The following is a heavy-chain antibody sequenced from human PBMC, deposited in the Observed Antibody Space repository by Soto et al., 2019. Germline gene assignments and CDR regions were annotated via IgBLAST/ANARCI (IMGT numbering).Heavy chain of an antibody. D-gene: IGHD3-3*01. J-gene: IGHJ4*02. V-gene: IGHV3-30*18. CDR1: GFTFSAYG. Sequence: QVQLVESGGGVVQPGRSLRLSCAASGFTFSAYGMHWVRQAPGKGLEWVAVISYDGSNKYYADSVKGRFTISRDNSKNTLYLQMNSLRAEDTAVYYCAKTAVHDFGVVIALFDYWGQGTLVTVSS. CDR3: AKTAVHDFGVVIALFDY. CDR2: ISYDGSNK.